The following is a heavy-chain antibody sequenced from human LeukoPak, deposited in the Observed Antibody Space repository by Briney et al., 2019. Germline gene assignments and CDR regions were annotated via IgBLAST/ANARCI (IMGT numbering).Heavy chain of an antibody. CDR3: ARDSSSWYRPIDY. D-gene: IGHD6-13*01. Sequence: ASVKVSCKASGYTFTGYYMHWVRQAPGQGLEWMGWINPNSGGTNYAQKFQGRVTMTGDTSISTAYMELSRLRSDDTAVYYCARDSSSWYRPIDYWGQGTLVTVSS. CDR2: INPNSGGT. CDR1: GYTFTGYY. V-gene: IGHV1-2*02. J-gene: IGHJ4*02.